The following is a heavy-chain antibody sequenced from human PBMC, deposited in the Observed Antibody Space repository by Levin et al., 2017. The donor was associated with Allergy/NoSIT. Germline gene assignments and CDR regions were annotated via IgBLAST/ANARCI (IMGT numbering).Heavy chain of an antibody. Sequence: GESLKISCAASGFTFSSYEMNWVRQAPGKGLEWVSYISSSGSTIYYADSVKGRFTISRDNAKNSLYLQMNSLRAEDTAVYYCARMGYSGSYGWFDPWGQGTLVTVSS. CDR3: ARMGYSGSYGWFDP. CDR2: ISSSGSTI. J-gene: IGHJ5*02. V-gene: IGHV3-48*03. D-gene: IGHD1-26*01. CDR1: GFTFSSYE.